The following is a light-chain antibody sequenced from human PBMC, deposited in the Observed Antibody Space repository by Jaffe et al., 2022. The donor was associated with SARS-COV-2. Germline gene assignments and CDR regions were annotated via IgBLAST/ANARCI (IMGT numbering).Light chain of an antibody. CDR3: QHYNGFPAA. CDR2: AAS. Sequence: DIQMTQSPSSLSASVGDRVTITCRSSQAISNYLAWFQQIPGKAPKSLIYAASSLHSGVPSRFSGSGSGTYFTLTISSLQPEDFATYYCQHYNGFPAAFGQGTRVEIK. CDR1: QAISNY. J-gene: IGKJ1*01. V-gene: IGKV1-16*01.